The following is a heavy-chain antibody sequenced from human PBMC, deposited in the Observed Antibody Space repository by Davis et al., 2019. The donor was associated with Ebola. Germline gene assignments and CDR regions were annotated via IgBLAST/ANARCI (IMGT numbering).Heavy chain of an antibody. D-gene: IGHD5-18*01. CDR3: ARGPTWIQLWLRAFDI. CDR1: GGSISSGGYS. J-gene: IGHJ3*02. CDR2: IYHSGST. Sequence: MPSETLSLTCAVSGGSISSGGYSWSWIRQPPGKGLEWIGYIYHSGSTYYNPSLKSRVTISVDRSKNQFSLKLSSVTAADTAVYYCARGPTWIQLWLRAFDIWGQGTMVTVSS. V-gene: IGHV4-30-2*01.